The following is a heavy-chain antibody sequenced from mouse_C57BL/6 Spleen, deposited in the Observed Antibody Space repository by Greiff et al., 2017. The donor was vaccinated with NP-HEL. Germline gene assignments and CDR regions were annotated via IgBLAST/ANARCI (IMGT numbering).Heavy chain of an antibody. D-gene: IGHD1-1*01. J-gene: IGHJ4*01. CDR3: VRQDYYGSNYAMDY. CDR1: GFSFNTYA. CDR2: IRSKSNNYAT. Sequence: DVQLVESGGGLVQPKGSLKLSCAASGFSFNTYAMNWVRQAPGKGLEWVARIRSKSNNYATYYADSVKDRFTISRDDSESMLYLQMNNLKTEDTAMYYCVRQDYYGSNYAMDYWGQGTSVTVSS. V-gene: IGHV10-1*01.